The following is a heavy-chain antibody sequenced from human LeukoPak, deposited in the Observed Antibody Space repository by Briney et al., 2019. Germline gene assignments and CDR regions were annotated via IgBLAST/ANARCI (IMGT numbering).Heavy chain of an antibody. D-gene: IGHD3-10*01. J-gene: IGHJ6*03. CDR1: GYTFTSYA. Sequence: ASVKVSCKASGYTFTSYAMHWVRQAPGQRLEWMGWINAGNGNIKYSQEFQGRVTITRDTSASTAYMELSSLRSEDMAVYYCARDREGFMDVWGKGTTVTVSS. V-gene: IGHV1-3*03. CDR2: INAGNGNI. CDR3: ARDREGFMDV.